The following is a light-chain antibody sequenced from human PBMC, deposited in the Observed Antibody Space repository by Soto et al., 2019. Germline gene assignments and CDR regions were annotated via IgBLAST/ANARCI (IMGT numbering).Light chain of an antibody. Sequence: EIVLKQSPGTLSLSPGERATLSCRASQSVSSSYLAWYQQKHGQATRLLIYAASIRATGIPDRLSGSGSGTDFTLTISSMAPEEFAVYYCQQYCLSPRTVGRGTQGEIK. CDR2: AAS. V-gene: IGKV3-20*01. CDR1: QSVSSSY. CDR3: QQYCLSPRT. J-gene: IGKJ1*01.